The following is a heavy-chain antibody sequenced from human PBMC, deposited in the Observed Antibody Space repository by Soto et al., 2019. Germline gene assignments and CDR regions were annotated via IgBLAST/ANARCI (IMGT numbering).Heavy chain of an antibody. D-gene: IGHD3-3*01. V-gene: IGHV4-39*01. Sequence: PSETLSLTCTVSGGSISSSSYYWGWIRQPPGKGLEWIGSIYYTGNTYYNPSLKSRVTISVDTSNNQFSLKLSSVTAADTAVYYCARQGGFDFWSNYPNSGFDYWGQGTLVTVSS. CDR3: ARQGGFDFWSNYPNSGFDY. CDR2: IYYTGNT. J-gene: IGHJ4*02. CDR1: GGSISSSSYY.